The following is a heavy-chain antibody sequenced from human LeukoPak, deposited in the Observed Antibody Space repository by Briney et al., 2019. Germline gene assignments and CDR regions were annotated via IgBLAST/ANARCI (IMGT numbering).Heavy chain of an antibody. J-gene: IGHJ5*02. D-gene: IGHD2-15*01. V-gene: IGHV1-69*05. CDR3: ARSSLGLHIVVTNWFDP. CDR2: IIPIFGTA. CDR1: GGTFSSYA. Sequence: SVKVSCKASGGTFSSYAISWVRQAPGQGLEWMGGIIPIFGTANYAQKFQGRVTITTDESTSTAYMELSSLRSEDTAVYYCARSSLGLHIVVTNWFDPWGQGTLVTVSS.